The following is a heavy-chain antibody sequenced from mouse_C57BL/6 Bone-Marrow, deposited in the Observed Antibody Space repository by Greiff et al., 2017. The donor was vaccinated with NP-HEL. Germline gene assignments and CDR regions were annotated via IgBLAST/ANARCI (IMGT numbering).Heavy chain of an antibody. CDR1: GFTFSDYY. J-gene: IGHJ3*01. Sequence: EVQVVESEGGLVQPGSSMKLSCTASGFTFSDYYMAWVRQVPEKGLEWVANINYDGSSTYYLDSLKSRFIISRDNAKNILYLQMSSLKSEDTATYYCARVGPAWFAYWGQGTLVTVSA. V-gene: IGHV5-16*01. CDR2: INYDGSST. CDR3: ARVGPAWFAY.